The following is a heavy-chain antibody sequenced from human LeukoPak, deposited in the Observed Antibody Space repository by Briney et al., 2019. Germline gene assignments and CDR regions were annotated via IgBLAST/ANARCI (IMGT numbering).Heavy chain of an antibody. V-gene: IGHV4-39*07. J-gene: IGHJ6*03. Sequence: SETLSLTCTVSGGSISSSSYYWGWIRQPPGKGLEWIGSIYYSGSTYYNPSLKSRVTISVDTSKNQFSLKLSSVTAADTAVYYCARDRTYYDFWSGYYQTEFMDVWGKGTTVTVSS. CDR3: ARDRTYYDFWSGYYQTEFMDV. CDR1: GGSISSSSYY. CDR2: IYYSGST. D-gene: IGHD3-3*01.